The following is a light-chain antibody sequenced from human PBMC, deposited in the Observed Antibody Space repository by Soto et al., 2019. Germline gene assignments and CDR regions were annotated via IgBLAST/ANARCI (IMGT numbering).Light chain of an antibody. V-gene: IGKV3-11*01. Sequence: VMTQAPATLSVSPVSRATLSCRASQTINNNVAWYQLKDGRVPRLLIYGASTRAADVPARFSGSGSGTDFTLTISSLEPEDFAVYYCQQRDYWQVTFGQGTRLEI. CDR1: QTINNN. CDR2: GAS. CDR3: QQRDYWQVT. J-gene: IGKJ5*01.